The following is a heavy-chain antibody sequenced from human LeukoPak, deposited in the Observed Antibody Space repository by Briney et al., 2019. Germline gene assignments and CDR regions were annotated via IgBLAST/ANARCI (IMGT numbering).Heavy chain of an antibody. J-gene: IGHJ4*02. CDR1: GFTFSSYE. CDR3: SRDRHCIGSTCYGL. Sequence: PGGSLRLSCAASGFTFSSYEMNWVRQAPGKGLEWVSYISSSGSTIYYADSVKGRFTISRGNAKNTLYLQMNSLRAEDTAVYYCSRDRHCIGSTCYGLWGQGTRVTVSS. CDR2: ISSSGSTI. D-gene: IGHD2-2*01. V-gene: IGHV3-48*03.